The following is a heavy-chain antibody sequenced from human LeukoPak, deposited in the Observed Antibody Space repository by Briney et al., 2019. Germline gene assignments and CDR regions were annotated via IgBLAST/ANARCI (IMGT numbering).Heavy chain of an antibody. J-gene: IGHJ4*03. CDR3: ARDPAPGIPDYLDY. V-gene: IGHV3-30-3*01. D-gene: IGHD1-26*01. CDR1: GFSFRDYA. Sequence: PGGSLRLSCAASGFSFRDYAMHWVRQAPGKGLEWVAVISSDATTTVYLDSVKGRFTISRDNSNNILQLQMDSLRTEDTALYFCARDPAPGIPDYLDYWGHGTLVTVSS. CDR2: ISSDATTT.